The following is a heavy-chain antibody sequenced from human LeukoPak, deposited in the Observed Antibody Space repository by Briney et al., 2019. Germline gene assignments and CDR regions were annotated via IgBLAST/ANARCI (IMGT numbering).Heavy chain of an antibody. Sequence: GESLKTSCKGSGYSFTYYWIGWVRQIPGKGLEWMGIIYSGDSDTRYSPSFQGQVTISADKSISTAYLQWGGLKASDTAMYYCARLYYDYVWGSYRFNWFDPWGQGTLVTVSS. J-gene: IGHJ5*02. CDR1: GYSFTYYW. CDR2: IYSGDSDT. CDR3: ARLYYDYVWGSYRFNWFDP. V-gene: IGHV5-51*01. D-gene: IGHD3-16*02.